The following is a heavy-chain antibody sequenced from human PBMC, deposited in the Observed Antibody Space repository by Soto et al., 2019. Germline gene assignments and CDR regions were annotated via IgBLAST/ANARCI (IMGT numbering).Heavy chain of an antibody. CDR2: INAGNGNT. D-gene: IGHD1-20*01. J-gene: IGHJ4*02. Sequence: ASVKVSCKASGYTFTIYAMHWVRQAPGQRLEWMGWINAGNGNTKYSQKFQGRVTITRDTSASTAYMELSSLRSEDTAVYYCARDLLEDXWNHRFGFGYWGQGTLVTVSS. V-gene: IGHV1-3*01. CDR1: GYTFTIYA. CDR3: ARDLLEDXWNHRFGFGY.